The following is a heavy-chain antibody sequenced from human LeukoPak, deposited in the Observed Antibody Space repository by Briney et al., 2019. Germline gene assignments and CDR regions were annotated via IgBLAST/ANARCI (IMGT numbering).Heavy chain of an antibody. CDR1: GFTFSNYA. CDR2: ISGSGGST. CDR3: AKDSTISITGTTLYAFDI. D-gene: IGHD1-20*01. V-gene: IGHV3-23*01. Sequence: GRSLRLSCAASGFTFSNYAMSWVRQAPGKGLEWVSGISGSGGSTYYTDSVQGRFSISRDNSKNTLYLQMNSLRGEDTAIYYCAKDSTISITGTTLYAFDIWGQGTMVTVSS. J-gene: IGHJ3*02.